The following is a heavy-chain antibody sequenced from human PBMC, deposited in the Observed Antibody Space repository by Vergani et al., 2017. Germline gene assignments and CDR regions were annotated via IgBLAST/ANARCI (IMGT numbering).Heavy chain of an antibody. CDR1: GGSISSGGYY. V-gene: IGHV4-30-2*01. CDR3: ARGNTAMVSGEDV. D-gene: IGHD5-18*01. Sequence: QLQLQESGSGLVKPSQTLSLTCAVSGGSISSGGYYWSWIRQPPGKGLEWIGEINHSGSTNYNPSLKSRVTISVDTSKNQFSLKLSSVTAADTAVYYCARGNTAMVSGEDVWGKGTTVTVSS. J-gene: IGHJ6*04. CDR2: INHSGST.